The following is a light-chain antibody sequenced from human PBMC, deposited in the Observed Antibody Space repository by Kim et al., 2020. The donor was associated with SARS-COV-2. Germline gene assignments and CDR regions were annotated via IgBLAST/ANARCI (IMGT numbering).Light chain of an antibody. V-gene: IGLV1-44*01. J-gene: IGLJ2*01. CDR3: TAWDGGVV. Sequence: GTPGQRIAISCSGSGSNIESNAVNWYLQLPETAPKLLIYSNNQRPSGVPDRFSGSKSDTSASLAISGLQSEDEADYYCTAWDGGVVFGGGTQLTVL. CDR1: GSNIESNA. CDR2: SNN.